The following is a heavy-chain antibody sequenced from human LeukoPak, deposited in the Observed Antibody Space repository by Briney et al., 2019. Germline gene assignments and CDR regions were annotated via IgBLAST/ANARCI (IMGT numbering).Heavy chain of an antibody. CDR1: GFTFSGYT. J-gene: IGHJ4*02. CDR2: ISTTGTTI. Sequence: PGRSLRLSCAASGFTFSGYTLHWVRQAPGKGLEWVSYISTTGTTIFYADSVKGRFTISRDNAKNSLFLQMHSLRAEDTAVYYCARGFAPHDFWGQGTLVTVSS. V-gene: IGHV3-48*04. CDR3: ARGFAPHDF.